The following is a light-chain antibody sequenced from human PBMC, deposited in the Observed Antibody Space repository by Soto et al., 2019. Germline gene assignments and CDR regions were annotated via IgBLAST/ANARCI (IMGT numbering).Light chain of an antibody. V-gene: IGKV1D-8*03. J-gene: IGKJ2*01. Sequence: VIWMTQSPSLLSASTGDRATISCRMSQGSSSYLAWYQQKPGKAPKLLIYAASSLQSWVSSRFSGSGSGTDFTLTIISLQPEDFATYYCLQDYYYPYTFGQGTKLDI. CDR2: AAS. CDR1: QGSSSY. CDR3: LQDYYYPYT.